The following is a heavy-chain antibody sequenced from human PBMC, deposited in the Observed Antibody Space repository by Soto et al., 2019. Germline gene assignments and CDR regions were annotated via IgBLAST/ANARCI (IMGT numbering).Heavy chain of an antibody. J-gene: IGHJ4*02. Sequence: QVQLQESGPGLVKPSQTLSLTCNVSGGSISSRDYYWNWIRQHPGKGLEWIGYMYYNGSTYYNPSLKGRVIISVDRSKNQFSLSLSSVTVADPAVYYCARVPGSNHAVGSWGQGTLVTVSS. CDR3: ARVPGSNHAVGS. CDR2: MYYNGST. CDR1: GGSISSRDYY. V-gene: IGHV4-31*03. D-gene: IGHD4-4*01.